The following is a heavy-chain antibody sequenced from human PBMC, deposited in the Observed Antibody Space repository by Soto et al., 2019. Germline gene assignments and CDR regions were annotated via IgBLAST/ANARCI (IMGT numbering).Heavy chain of an antibody. CDR1: GFTFTSHH. Sequence: QVQFVQSGAEKREPGASVKVTCKTSGFTFTSHHIHWVRQAPGQRLEWMGLIIAGDGYTQYARAFQDRVTFTRDTSAGTAYLEFRGLTFEDTAVYYCARAIGMVALDYWGQGTLVTVSS. D-gene: IGHD3-10*01. CDR2: IIAGDGYT. V-gene: IGHV1-3*05. J-gene: IGHJ4*02. CDR3: ARAIGMVALDY.